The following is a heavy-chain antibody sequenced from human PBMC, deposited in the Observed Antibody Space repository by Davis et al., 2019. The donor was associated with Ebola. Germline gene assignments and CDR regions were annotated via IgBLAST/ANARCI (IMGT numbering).Heavy chain of an antibody. CDR3: ASSEGYYYGMDV. CDR1: GGSISSSSYY. Sequence: MPSETLSLTCTVSGGSISSSSYYWSWIRQPPGKGLEWIGYIYYSGSTNYNPSLKSRVTISVDTSKNQFSLQLNSVTPEDTAVYYCASSEGYYYGMDVWGQGTTVTVSS. CDR2: IYYSGST. J-gene: IGHJ6*02. V-gene: IGHV4-61*05.